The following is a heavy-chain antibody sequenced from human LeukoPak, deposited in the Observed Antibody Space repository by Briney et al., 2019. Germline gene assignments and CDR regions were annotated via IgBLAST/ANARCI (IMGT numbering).Heavy chain of an antibody. CDR2: ISHSGTP. D-gene: IGHD1-26*01. Sequence: SETLSLTCTVSSDYITSYYWSWIRQPPGKGLEWVGYISHSGTPTYNPSLRGRVTISLDTSKTHFSLRLSSVTAADTAVYYCARSRGSYYVAFDIWGQGTMVTVSS. V-gene: IGHV4-59*08. CDR3: ARSRGSYYVAFDI. J-gene: IGHJ3*02. CDR1: SDYITSYY.